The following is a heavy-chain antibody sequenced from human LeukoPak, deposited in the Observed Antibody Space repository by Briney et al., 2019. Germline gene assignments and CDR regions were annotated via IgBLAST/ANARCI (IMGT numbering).Heavy chain of an antibody. Sequence: SETLSLTCTVSGGSISSYYWSWIRQPPGKGLEWIGRIYTSGSTNYNPSLKSRVTISVDTSKNQFSLKLSSVTAADTAVYYCASGTAEYFQHWGQGTLVTVSS. J-gene: IGHJ1*01. CDR1: GGSISSYY. CDR3: ASGTAEYFQH. V-gene: IGHV4-4*08. D-gene: IGHD3/OR15-3a*01. CDR2: IYTSGST.